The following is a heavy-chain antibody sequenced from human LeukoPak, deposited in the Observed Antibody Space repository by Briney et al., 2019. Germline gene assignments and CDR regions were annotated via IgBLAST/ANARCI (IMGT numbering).Heavy chain of an antibody. J-gene: IGHJ4*02. CDR3: GSIIEGESSSSFDY. CDR2: ISYDGSNK. Sequence: PGGSLRLSCAASGFTFSSYAMLWIRQAPGKGLEWGAVISYDGSNKYYADSAKGRFTISRDNSKNTLYLQMNSLRAEDTAVYYCGSIIEGESSSSFDYWGQGTLVTVSS. CDR1: GFTFSSYA. V-gene: IGHV3-30-3*01. D-gene: IGHD6-6*01.